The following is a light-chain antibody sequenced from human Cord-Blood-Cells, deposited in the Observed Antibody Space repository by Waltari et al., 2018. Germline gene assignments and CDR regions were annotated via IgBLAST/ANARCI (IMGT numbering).Light chain of an antibody. V-gene: IGLV2-11*01. Sequence: QSALTQPRSVSGSPGQSVTLSCTVTSSDVGGYNDVLCYQQPPGKAPKLMIYDVSKRPSGVPDRFSGSKSGNTASLTISGLQAEDEADYYCCSYAGSYTYVVFGGGTTLTVL. CDR3: CSYAGSYTYVV. CDR1: SSDVGGYND. J-gene: IGLJ2*01. CDR2: DVS.